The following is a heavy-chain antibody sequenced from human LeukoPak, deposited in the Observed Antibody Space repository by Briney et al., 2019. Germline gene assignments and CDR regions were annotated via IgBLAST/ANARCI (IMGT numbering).Heavy chain of an antibody. Sequence: GGSLRPSCAASGFTFSNAWMSWVRQAPGKGLEWVGRIKSKTDGGTTDYAAPVKGRFTISRDDSKNTLYLQMNSLKTEDTAVYYCTTGLAYLEWLLLVDAFDIWGQGTMVTVSS. CDR2: IKSKTDGGTT. CDR1: GFTFSNAW. J-gene: IGHJ3*02. D-gene: IGHD3-3*01. V-gene: IGHV3-15*01. CDR3: TTGLAYLEWLLLVDAFDI.